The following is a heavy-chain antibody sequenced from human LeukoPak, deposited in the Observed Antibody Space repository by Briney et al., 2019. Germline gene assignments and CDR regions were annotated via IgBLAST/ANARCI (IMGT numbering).Heavy chain of an antibody. V-gene: IGHV4-61*02. Sequence: SETLSLTCTVSGGSIGSGSYYWSWIRQPAGKGLEWIGRIYTSGSTNYNPSLKSRVTISVDTSKNQFSLKLSSVTAADTAVYYCAREGGYSYGFDLSPHPFDYWGQGTLVTVSS. D-gene: IGHD5-18*01. CDR1: GGSIGSGSYY. CDR2: IYTSGST. CDR3: AREGGYSYGFDLSPHPFDY. J-gene: IGHJ4*02.